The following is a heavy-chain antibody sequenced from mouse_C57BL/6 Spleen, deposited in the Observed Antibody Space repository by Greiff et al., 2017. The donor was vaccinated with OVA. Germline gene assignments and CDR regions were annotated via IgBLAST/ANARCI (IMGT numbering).Heavy chain of an antibody. Sequence: QVQLKQPGAELVMPGASVKLSCKASGYTFTSYWMHWVKQRPGQGLEWIGEIDPSDSYTNYNQKFKGKSTLTVDKSSSTAYMQLSSLTSEDSAVYYCARGGADYWFAYWGQGTLVTVSA. CDR2: IDPSDSYT. J-gene: IGHJ3*01. D-gene: IGHD2-4*01. CDR3: ARGGADYWFAY. V-gene: IGHV1-69*01. CDR1: GYTFTSYW.